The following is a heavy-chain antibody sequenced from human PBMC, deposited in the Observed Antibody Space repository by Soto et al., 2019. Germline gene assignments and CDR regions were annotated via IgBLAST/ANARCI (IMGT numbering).Heavy chain of an antibody. D-gene: IGHD3-3*01. Sequence: SETLSLTCTVSGGSISSYYWSWIRQPPGKGLEWIGYIYYSGSTNYNPSLKSRVTISVDTSKNQFSLKLSSVTAADTAVYYCAREEAGGPLDDAFDIWGQGTMVTVSS. CDR1: GGSISSYY. J-gene: IGHJ3*02. CDR3: AREEAGGPLDDAFDI. V-gene: IGHV4-59*01. CDR2: IYYSGST.